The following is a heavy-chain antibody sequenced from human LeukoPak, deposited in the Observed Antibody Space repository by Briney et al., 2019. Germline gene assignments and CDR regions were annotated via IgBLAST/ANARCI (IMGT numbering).Heavy chain of an antibody. Sequence: SETLSLTCTVSGGSISSSSYYWGWIRQPPGKGLEWIGSIYCSGSTYYNPSLKSRVTISVDTSKNQFSLKLSSMTAADTAVYYCARQRKYCSGGSCYSRGEIDYWGQGTLVTVSS. CDR1: GGSISSSSYY. CDR3: ARQRKYCSGGSCYSRGEIDY. CDR2: IYCSGST. V-gene: IGHV4-39*01. D-gene: IGHD2-15*01. J-gene: IGHJ4*02.